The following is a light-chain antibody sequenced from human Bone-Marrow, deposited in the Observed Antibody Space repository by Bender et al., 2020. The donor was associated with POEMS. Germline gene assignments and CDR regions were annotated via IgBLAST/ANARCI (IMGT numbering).Light chain of an antibody. CDR1: SSDGGSSNF. J-gene: IGLJ1*01. V-gene: IGLV2-8*01. CDR2: EVN. CDR3: SSPTVNNNYA. Sequence: QSALTQPPSASGSPGQSVYISCTGTSSDGGSSNFVSWYQQHPGKVPKVMIYEVNKRPSGVPDRFSGSKSGNTASLTVSGLQAEDEADYYCSSPTVNNNYAFGTGTKVTVL.